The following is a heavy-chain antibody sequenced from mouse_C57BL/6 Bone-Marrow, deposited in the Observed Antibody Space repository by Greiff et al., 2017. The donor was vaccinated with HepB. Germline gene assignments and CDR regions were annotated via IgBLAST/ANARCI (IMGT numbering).Heavy chain of an antibody. D-gene: IGHD2-12*01. V-gene: IGHV6-6*01. CDR1: GFTFSDAW. CDR2: IRNKANNHAT. CDR3: TRDYTAWFAY. Sequence: EVKLMESGGGLVQPGGSMKLSCAASGFTFSDAWMDWVRQSPEKGLEWVAEIRNKANNHATYYAESVKGRFTISRDDSKSSVYLQMNSLRAEDTGIYYCTRDYTAWFAYWGQGTLVTVSA. J-gene: IGHJ3*01.